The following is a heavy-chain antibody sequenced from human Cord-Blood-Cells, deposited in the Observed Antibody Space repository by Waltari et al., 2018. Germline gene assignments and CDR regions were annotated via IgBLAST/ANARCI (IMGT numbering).Heavy chain of an antibody. D-gene: IGHD3-22*01. CDR2: IYSGGST. Sequence: EVQLVESGGGLIQPGGSLRLSCAASVFTVSSNYMSWVRQAPGKGLEWVSVIYSGGSTYYADSVKGRFTISRDNSKNTLYLQMNSLRAEDTAVYYCARTHYYYDSSGYYFDYWGQGTLVTVSS. J-gene: IGHJ4*02. CDR1: VFTVSSNY. V-gene: IGHV3-53*01. CDR3: ARTHYYYDSSGYYFDY.